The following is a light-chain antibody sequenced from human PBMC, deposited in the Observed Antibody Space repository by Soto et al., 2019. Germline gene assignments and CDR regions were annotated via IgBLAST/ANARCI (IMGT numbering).Light chain of an antibody. CDR2: DTS. J-gene: IGKJ1*01. CDR3: HQFATTRS. V-gene: IGKV3-11*01. Sequence: EIVLTQSPATLSLSPGERATLSCRASQTVGSYLAWFRQTPGQAPRLLIYDTSIRATGIPARFSGSGSGTDFTLTISSLEAEDFAVYYCHQFATTRSFGQGTKVDIK. CDR1: QTVGSY.